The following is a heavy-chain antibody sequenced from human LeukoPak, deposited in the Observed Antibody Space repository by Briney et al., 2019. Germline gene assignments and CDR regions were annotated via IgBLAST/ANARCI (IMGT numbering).Heavy chain of an antibody. V-gene: IGHV1-8*01. Sequence: ASVKASCKASGYTFTSYDFNWVRQATGQRPEWMGWMSPNSGDTGYAQKFQDRVTMTRNTSISTAYMELSSLRSDDTAVYYCARGPPNWGYDYWGPGTLVTVSS. CDR3: ARGPPNWGYDY. D-gene: IGHD7-27*01. J-gene: IGHJ4*02. CDR1: GYTFTSYD. CDR2: MSPNSGDT.